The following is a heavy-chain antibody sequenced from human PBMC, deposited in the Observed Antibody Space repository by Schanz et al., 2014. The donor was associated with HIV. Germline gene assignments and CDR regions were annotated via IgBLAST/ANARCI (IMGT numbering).Heavy chain of an antibody. CDR2: ISYDGTKK. CDR3: ARQGLRFSFWLDY. Sequence: QEQLVESGGGVVQPGRSLRLSCVASGFNFNSYGMHWVRQAPGKGLEWVAVISYDGTKKHYADSVKGRFTISRDNSKNTLYLQMNNLRAEDTAVYGCARQGLRFSFWLDYWGQGTPVTVS. CDR1: GFNFNSYG. D-gene: IGHD4-17*01. J-gene: IGHJ4*02. V-gene: IGHV3-30*03.